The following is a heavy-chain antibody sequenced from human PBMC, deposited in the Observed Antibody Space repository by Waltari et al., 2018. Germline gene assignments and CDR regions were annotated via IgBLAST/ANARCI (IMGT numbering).Heavy chain of an antibody. J-gene: IGHJ4*02. V-gene: IGHV4-38-2*02. D-gene: IGHD6-13*01. Sequence: QVQLQESGPGLVKPSETLSLTCTVSGYSISSGYYWGWIRQPPGKGLEWIGSIYHSGNTYYNPSLKSRVTISLDTSNNQFSLKLSSVTATDTAGYYCARMGMAAAYFDYWGQGTLVTVSS. CDR2: IYHSGNT. CDR3: ARMGMAAAYFDY. CDR1: GYSISSGYY.